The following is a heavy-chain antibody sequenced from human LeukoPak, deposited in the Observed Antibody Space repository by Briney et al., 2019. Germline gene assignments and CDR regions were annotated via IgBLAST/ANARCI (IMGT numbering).Heavy chain of an antibody. J-gene: IGHJ4*02. Sequence: GASVKVSCKASGYTFPRNGISWVRQAPGQGLEWMGWISAYSGNTNYAREFQGRVTLTTDTSTATAYMELRSLTSDDTAVYYCARDKDYNLDNWGQGTLVTVSS. CDR2: ISAYSGNT. CDR1: GYTFPRNG. CDR3: ARDKDYNLDN. V-gene: IGHV1-18*01. D-gene: IGHD4-11*01.